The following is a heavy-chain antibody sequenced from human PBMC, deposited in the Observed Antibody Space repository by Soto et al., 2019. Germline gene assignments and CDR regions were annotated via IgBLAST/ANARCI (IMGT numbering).Heavy chain of an antibody. D-gene: IGHD6-13*01. J-gene: IGHJ3*02. Sequence: GGSLRLSCAASGFTFSSYAMSWVRQAPGKGLEWASAISGSGGSTYYADSVKGRFTISRDNSKNTLYLQMNSLRAEDTAVYYCAKDVTGIAAAVSAFDIWGQGTMVTVSS. V-gene: IGHV3-23*01. CDR3: AKDVTGIAAAVSAFDI. CDR2: ISGSGGST. CDR1: GFTFSSYA.